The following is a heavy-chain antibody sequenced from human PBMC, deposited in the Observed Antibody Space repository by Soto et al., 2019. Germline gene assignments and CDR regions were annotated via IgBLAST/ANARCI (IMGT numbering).Heavy chain of an antibody. D-gene: IGHD5-18*01. CDR1: GGSISSYY. V-gene: IGHV4-59*01. CDR3: ARGIGELWFPNYYYYIDV. J-gene: IGHJ6*03. Sequence: QVQLQESGPGLVKPSETLSLTCTVTGGSISSYYWGWIRQPPGKGLEWFGYIYYSRSTNYNPSPKSRVTISVDTSKTQFSLKLSSVTAADTAVYYCARGIGELWFPNYYYYIDVWGKGTTVTVSS. CDR2: IYYSRST.